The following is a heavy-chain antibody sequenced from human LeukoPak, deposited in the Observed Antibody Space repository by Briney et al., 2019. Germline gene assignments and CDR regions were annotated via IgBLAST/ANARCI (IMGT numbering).Heavy chain of an antibody. CDR1: GFTFSTFG. CDR3: AAHQGYCSGGGCGPY. Sequence: QRGGSLRLSCAASGFTFSTFGMHWVRQAPGKGLEWLAFIGNDGSNKYYVDSVKGRFTISRDNSKNTLYLQMNTLRAEDTAVYHCAAHQGYCSGGGCGPYWGQGTQVTVSS. D-gene: IGHD2-15*01. CDR2: IGNDGSNK. J-gene: IGHJ4*02. V-gene: IGHV3-30*02.